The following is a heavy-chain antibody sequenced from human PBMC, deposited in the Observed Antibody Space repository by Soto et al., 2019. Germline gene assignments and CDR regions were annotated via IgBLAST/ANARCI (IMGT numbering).Heavy chain of an antibody. CDR1: GFTFSNYW. CDR3: AGVAV. V-gene: IGHV3-7*05. D-gene: IGHD6-19*01. Sequence: EVHLVESGGGFVKPGGSLRLSCAASGFTFSNYWMSWVRQAPGKGLEWVANIKVDGSEKYYVDSVKGRFTISRDNAKNSLYLQMNSLRAEDTAVYYCAGVAVRGQGTLVTVSS. J-gene: IGHJ4*02. CDR2: IKVDGSEK.